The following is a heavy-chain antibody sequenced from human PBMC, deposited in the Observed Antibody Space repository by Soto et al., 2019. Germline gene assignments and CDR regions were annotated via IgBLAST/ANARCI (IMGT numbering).Heavy chain of an antibody. Sequence: GCLSLSRIHSGLSFSGDWMPWVRQAPGKGLVWVSRIDPYETGISYADSVKGRFTISRDNAKSTLYLQMNSLRVEDTDVYYCTRDTFGARDYWGQGTLVTVSS. J-gene: IGHJ4*02. V-gene: IGHV3-74*01. CDR1: GLSFSGDW. CDR3: TRDTFGARDY. D-gene: IGHD3-10*01. CDR2: IDPYETGI.